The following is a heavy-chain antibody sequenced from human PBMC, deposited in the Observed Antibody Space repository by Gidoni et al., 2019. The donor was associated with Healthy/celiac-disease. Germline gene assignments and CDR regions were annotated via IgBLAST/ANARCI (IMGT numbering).Heavy chain of an antibody. J-gene: IGHJ4*02. CDR3: AKGGPLYSSIGGSEDGFFLVDFDY. V-gene: IGHV3-23*01. CDR1: GFTFSSYA. CDR2: ISGSGGST. Sequence: EVQLLESGGGLVQPGGYLRLSCAASGFTFSSYAMSWVRLAPGKGLGGVSGISGSGGSTYYADSVKGRFTISRDNSKNPLYLQMNSLRAEDTAVYYCAKGGPLYSSIGGSEDGFFLVDFDYWGQGTLVTVSS. D-gene: IGHD6-19*01.